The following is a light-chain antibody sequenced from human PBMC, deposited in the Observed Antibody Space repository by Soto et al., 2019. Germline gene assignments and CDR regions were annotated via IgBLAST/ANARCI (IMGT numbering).Light chain of an antibody. CDR3: QQYDSSPLYT. V-gene: IGKV3-20*01. CDR2: GAS. J-gene: IGKJ2*01. CDR1: QSVRGNY. Sequence: DIVLTQSPGTLSLSPGERATLSCRASQSVRGNYLAWYQQKPGQAPRLLIYGASSRATGIPDRFSGSGSGTDFTLTISRLEPEAFAVYYCQQYDSSPLYTFGQGTKLEIK.